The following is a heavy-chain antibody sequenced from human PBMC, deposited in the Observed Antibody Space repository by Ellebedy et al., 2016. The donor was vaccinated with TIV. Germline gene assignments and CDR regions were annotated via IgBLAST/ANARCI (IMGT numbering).Heavy chain of an antibody. Sequence: SETLSLTCTVSGYSISSGYYWGWIRQPPGKGLEWIGSIYNSGSANYSPSLKSRVTISVDTSKNQFSLKLSSVTAADTAVYYCATSYRSSPPGFDYWGQGTLVTVSS. J-gene: IGHJ4*02. D-gene: IGHD6-6*01. CDR2: IYNSGSA. V-gene: IGHV4-38-2*02. CDR1: GYSISSGYY. CDR3: ATSYRSSPPGFDY.